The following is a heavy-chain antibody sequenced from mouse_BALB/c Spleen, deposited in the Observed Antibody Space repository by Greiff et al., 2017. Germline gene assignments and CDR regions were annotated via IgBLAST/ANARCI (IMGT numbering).Heavy chain of an antibody. CDR3: ARGPGPGYFDY. CDR2: ISSGGSYT. D-gene: IGHD3-3*01. J-gene: IGHJ2*01. CDR1: GFTFSSYA. Sequence: EVKLVESGGGLVKPGGSLKLSCAASGFTFSSYAMSWVRQSPEKRLEWVAEISSGGSYTYYPDTVTGRFTISRDNAKNTLYLEMSSLRSEDTAMYYCARGPGPGYFDYWGQGTTLTVSS. V-gene: IGHV5-9-4*01.